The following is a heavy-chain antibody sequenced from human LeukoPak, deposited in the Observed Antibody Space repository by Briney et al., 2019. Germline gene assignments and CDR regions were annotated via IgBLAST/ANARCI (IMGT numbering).Heavy chain of an antibody. CDR2: MNPNSGNT. J-gene: IGHJ6*02. V-gene: IGHV1-8*01. CDR3: ARGDGYCSSLFPCYGVDV. Sequence: ASVKVSCKASGYTFTSYDINWVRQATGQGLEWMGWMNPNSGNTGYAQKFQGRVTMTRNTSISTVYMELRSLRSEDTAVYYCARGDGYCSSLFPCYGVDVWGQGTTVTVSS. D-gene: IGHD2-2*03. CDR1: GYTFTSYD.